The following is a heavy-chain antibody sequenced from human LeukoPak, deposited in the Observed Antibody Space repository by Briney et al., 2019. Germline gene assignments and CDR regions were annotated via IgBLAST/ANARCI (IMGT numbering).Heavy chain of an antibody. J-gene: IGHJ6*02. V-gene: IGHV1-69*13. CDR2: IIPIFGTA. Sequence: SVKVSFKASGGTFSSYAISWVRQAPGQGLEWMGGIIPIFGTANYAQKFQGRVTITADESTSTVYMELSTLRSEDTAVYYCARSHYASGSYYYSGLDVWGQGTTVTVSS. D-gene: IGHD3-10*01. CDR3: ARSHYASGSYYYSGLDV. CDR1: GGTFSSYA.